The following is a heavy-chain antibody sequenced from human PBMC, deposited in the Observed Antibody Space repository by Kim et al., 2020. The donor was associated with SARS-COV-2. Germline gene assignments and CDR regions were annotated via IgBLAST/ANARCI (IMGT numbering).Heavy chain of an antibody. Sequence: SETLSLTCTVSGGSISSSSYYWGWIRQPPGKGLEWIGSIYYSGSTYYNPSLKSRVTISVDTSKNQFSLKLSSVTAADTAVYYCARTYDDFDYWGQGTLVTVSS. V-gene: IGHV4-39*01. CDR2: IYYSGST. CDR1: GGSISSSSYY. D-gene: IGHD3-22*01. J-gene: IGHJ4*02. CDR3: ARTYDDFDY.